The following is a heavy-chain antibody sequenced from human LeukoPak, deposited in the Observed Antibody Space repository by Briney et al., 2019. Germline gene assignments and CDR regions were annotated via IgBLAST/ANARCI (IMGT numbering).Heavy chain of an antibody. V-gene: IGHV3-23*01. CDR2: ISGSGGST. CDR3: AKDLVGEHSSGWSFDY. CDR1: GFTFSSYA. J-gene: IGHJ4*02. D-gene: IGHD6-19*01. Sequence: GGSLRLSCAASGFTFSSYAMSWVRQAPEKGLEWVSAISGSGGSTYYADSVKGRFTISRDNSKNTLYLQMNSLRAEDTAVYYCAKDLVGEHSSGWSFDYWGQGTLVTVSS.